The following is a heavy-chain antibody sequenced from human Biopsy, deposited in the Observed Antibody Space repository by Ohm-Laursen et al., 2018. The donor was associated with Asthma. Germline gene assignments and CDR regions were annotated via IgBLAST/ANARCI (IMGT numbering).Heavy chain of an antibody. Sequence: SLRLSCSASGFSFNSYGMHWVRQAPGRGLEWVAVMSFDGRQTYYADSVKGRFTISRDNSKNTLYLQMNSLRAEDTAVYYCAKERYYDFWSGYPIWGQGTMVTVSS. J-gene: IGHJ3*02. D-gene: IGHD3-3*01. V-gene: IGHV3-30*18. CDR1: GFSFNSYG. CDR3: AKERYYDFWSGYPI. CDR2: MSFDGRQT.